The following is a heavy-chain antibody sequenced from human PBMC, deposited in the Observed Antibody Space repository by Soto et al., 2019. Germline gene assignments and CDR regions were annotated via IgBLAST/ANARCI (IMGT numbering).Heavy chain of an antibody. CDR3: ARDSGDTTLRQWGRSFHY. J-gene: IGHJ4*02. V-gene: IGHV1-46*01. CDR2: INPSGGGT. D-gene: IGHD1-1*01. CDR1: GFTFTNYY. Sequence: ASVKVSCKASGFTFTNYYLHWVRHAPGQGLEWMGLINPSGGGTFYAQKFQGRVTVTRDTSTGTVYMELSNLRSEDTAVYFCARDSGDTTLRQWGRSFHYWGQGTLVTVSS.